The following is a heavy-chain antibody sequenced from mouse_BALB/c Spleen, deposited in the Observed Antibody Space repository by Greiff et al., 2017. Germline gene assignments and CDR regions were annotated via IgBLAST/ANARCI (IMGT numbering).Heavy chain of an antibody. Sequence: EVMLVESGGGLVKPGGSLKLSCAASGFTFSSYAMSWVRQTPEKRLEWVATISSGGSYTYYPDSVKGRFTISRDNAKNTLYLQMSSLRSEDTAMYYCARTFITTVGDPFYYAMDYWGQGTSVTVSS. V-gene: IGHV5-9-1*01. D-gene: IGHD1-1*01. CDR2: ISSGGSYT. CDR3: ARTFITTVGDPFYYAMDY. CDR1: GFTFSSYA. J-gene: IGHJ4*01.